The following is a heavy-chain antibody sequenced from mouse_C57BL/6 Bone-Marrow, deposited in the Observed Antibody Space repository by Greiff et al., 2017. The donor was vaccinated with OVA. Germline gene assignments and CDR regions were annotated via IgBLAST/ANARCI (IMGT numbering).Heavy chain of an antibody. CDR1: GYTFTSYG. D-gene: IGHD2-2*01. J-gene: IGHJ2*01. CDR3: ARWEWLRQYYFDY. V-gene: IGHV1-81*01. Sequence: QVQLQQSGAELARPGASVKLSCKASGYTFTSYGISWVKQRTGQGLEWIGEIYPRSGNSYYNEKFKGKATLTADKSSSTAYMELRSLTSEDSAVYFCARWEWLRQYYFDYWGQGTTLTVSS. CDR2: IYPRSGNS.